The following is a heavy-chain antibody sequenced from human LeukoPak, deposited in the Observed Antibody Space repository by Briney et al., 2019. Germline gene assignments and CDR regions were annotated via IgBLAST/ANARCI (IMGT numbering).Heavy chain of an antibody. CDR1: GGSISSYY. V-gene: IGHV4-59*01. CDR2: IYYSGST. D-gene: IGHD4/OR15-4a*01. J-gene: IGHJ4*02. CDR3: ARGLWWLPDY. Sequence: SGTLSLTCTVSGGSISSYYWSWIRQPPGKGLEWIGYIYYSGSTNYNPSLKSRVTISVDTSKNQFSLKLSSVTAADTAVYYCARGLWWLPDYWGQGTLVTVSS.